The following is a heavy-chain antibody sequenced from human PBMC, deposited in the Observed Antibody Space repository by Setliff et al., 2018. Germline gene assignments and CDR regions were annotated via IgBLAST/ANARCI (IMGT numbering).Heavy chain of an antibody. J-gene: IGHJ3*02. V-gene: IGHV1-46*02. D-gene: IGHD6-19*01. Sequence: PGKTDDSYHIHWVRQAPGQGLEWMGVIKPGIDTTKSAQKFRGRVTMTTDISTSTVYMELRTLRSDDTAVYYCARRPIALAGYRKGAFDIWGQGTMVTVSS. CDR2: IKPGIDTT. CDR1: GKTDDSYH. CDR3: ARRPIALAGYRKGAFDI.